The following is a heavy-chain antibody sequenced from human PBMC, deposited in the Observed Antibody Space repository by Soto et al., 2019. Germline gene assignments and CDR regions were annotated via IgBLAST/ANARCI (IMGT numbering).Heavy chain of an antibody. CDR2: IRNKVKSYTT. Sequence: EVQLVESGGDLVQPGGSLRLSCAASGFTFSDHYMDWVRQAPGKGLEWVGRIRNKVKSYTTEYAESVKGRFTITREDSKTAVYLQMNGLKTEDTAVYYCARIVDVVTTLPNYGSWGQGTLVTVSS. V-gene: IGHV3-72*01. CDR1: GFTFSDHY. D-gene: IGHD5-12*01. J-gene: IGHJ5*02. CDR3: ARIVDVVTTLPNYGS.